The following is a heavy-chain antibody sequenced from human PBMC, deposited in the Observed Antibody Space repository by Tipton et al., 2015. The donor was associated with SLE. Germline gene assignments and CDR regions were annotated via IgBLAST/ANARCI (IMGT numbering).Heavy chain of an antibody. D-gene: IGHD4-17*01. CDR1: GGSISNDGHS. CDR3: ARYGDDYGDNAHALET. CDR2: IYHSGNT. Sequence: TLSLTCAVSGGSISNDGHSWNWIRQPPGKGLEWIGYIYHSGNTYYNPSLKSRVTISVDRSKSQFSLNLSSVTAADTAVYYCARYGDDYGDNAHALETWGQGTLVIVSA. J-gene: IGHJ3*02. V-gene: IGHV4-30-2*01.